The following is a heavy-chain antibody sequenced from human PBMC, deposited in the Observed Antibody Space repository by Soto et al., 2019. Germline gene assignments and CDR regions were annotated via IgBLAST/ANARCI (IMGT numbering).Heavy chain of an antibody. CDR3: ARIEMASIK. V-gene: IGHV4-31*03. Sequence: RSLTCSVSGASIRSGGYYWSWLRQSPGKGLEWIGHIYYTGSTFYSPSLKSRLTISLDTSKNQFSLDLRSVTAADTAMYYCARIEMASIKWGRGTLVTVS. CDR2: IYYTGST. CDR1: GASIRSGGYY. J-gene: IGHJ4*02.